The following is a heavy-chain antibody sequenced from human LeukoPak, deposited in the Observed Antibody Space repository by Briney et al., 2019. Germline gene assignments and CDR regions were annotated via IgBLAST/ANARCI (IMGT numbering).Heavy chain of an antibody. CDR3: ARGSGSGSYYNGNWFDP. CDR1: GXSISSGDYY. V-gene: IGHV4-30-4*01. Sequence: TSETLSLTCTVSGXSISSGDYYWSWIRQPPGKGLEWIGYIYYSGSTYYNPSLKSRVTISVDTSKNQFSLKLSSVTAADTAVYYCARGSGSGSYYNGNWFDPWGQGSLVTVSS. D-gene: IGHD3-10*01. CDR2: IYYSGST. J-gene: IGHJ5*02.